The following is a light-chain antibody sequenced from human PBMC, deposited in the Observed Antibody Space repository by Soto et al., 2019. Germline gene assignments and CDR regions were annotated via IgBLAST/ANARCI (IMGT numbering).Light chain of an antibody. Sequence: EIVMPPSQAPLSVAPGARSQLYCTASQSVSSSLAWYQQTPGQAPRLLIYGASTRATGIPARFSGSGSGTEFTLTISSLQSEDLAVYDCQQYKNWPPWTFGQGTKVDIK. CDR1: QSVSSS. CDR3: QQYKNWPPWT. J-gene: IGKJ1*01. CDR2: GAS. V-gene: IGKV3-15*01.